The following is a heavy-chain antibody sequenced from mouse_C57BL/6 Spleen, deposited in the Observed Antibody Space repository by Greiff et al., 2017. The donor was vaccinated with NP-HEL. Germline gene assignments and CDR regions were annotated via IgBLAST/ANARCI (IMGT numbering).Heavy chain of an antibody. D-gene: IGHD1-1*01. Sequence: QVQLQQPGTELVKPGASVKLSCKASGYTFTSYWMHWVKQRPGQGLEWIGNINPSNGGTNYNEKFKSKATLTVDKSSSTAYMQLSSLTSEDSAVYDCASYGSSDYYAMDDWGQGTSVTVSS. CDR3: ASYGSSDYYAMDD. J-gene: IGHJ4*01. CDR1: GYTFTSYW. V-gene: IGHV1-53*01. CDR2: INPSNGGT.